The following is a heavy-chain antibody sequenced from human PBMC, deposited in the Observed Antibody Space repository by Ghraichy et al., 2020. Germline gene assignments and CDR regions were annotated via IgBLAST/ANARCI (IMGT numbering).Heavy chain of an antibody. D-gene: IGHD3-22*01. V-gene: IGHV3-48*02. J-gene: IGHJ4*02. Sequence: GGSLRLSCAASGFTFSSYSMNWVRQAPGKGLEWVSYISSSSSTIYYADSVKGRFTISRDNAKNSLYLQMNSLRDEDTAVYYCARRRAYYDSSGYYAPFDYWGQGTLVTVSS. CDR2: ISSSSSTI. CDR3: ARRRAYYDSSGYYAPFDY. CDR1: GFTFSSYS.